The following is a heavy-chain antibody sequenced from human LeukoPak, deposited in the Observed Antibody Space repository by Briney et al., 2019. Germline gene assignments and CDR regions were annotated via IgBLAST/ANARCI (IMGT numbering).Heavy chain of an antibody. V-gene: IGHV1-3*01. CDR1: GYTFISYA. D-gene: IGHD3-10*01. J-gene: IGHJ4*02. CDR3: ARSPVGFGELAFTYYFDY. CDR2: INAGNGNT. Sequence: ASVKVSCKASGYTFISYAMHWVRQAPGQRLEWMGWINAGNGNTKYSQKFQGRVTITRDTSASTAYMELSSLRSEDTAVYYCARSPVGFGELAFTYYFDYWGQGTLVTVSS.